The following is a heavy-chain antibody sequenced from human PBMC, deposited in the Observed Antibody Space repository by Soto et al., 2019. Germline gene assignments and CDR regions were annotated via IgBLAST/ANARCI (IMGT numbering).Heavy chain of an antibody. D-gene: IGHD3-22*01. CDR3: AMTRLYDTGTNDYHRDALDI. CDR2: ISGSGGRV. Sequence: EVRLLESGGGMVEPRGSLKLSCAASGFSFGTYVMKWVRQAPGKGLEWVSGISGSGGRVYSADPVKGRFTISRDNSRNTLYLQMNSLRAEDTAIYYCAMTRLYDTGTNDYHRDALDIWGQGTQVTVSS. CDR1: GFSFGTYV. V-gene: IGHV3-23*01. J-gene: IGHJ3*02.